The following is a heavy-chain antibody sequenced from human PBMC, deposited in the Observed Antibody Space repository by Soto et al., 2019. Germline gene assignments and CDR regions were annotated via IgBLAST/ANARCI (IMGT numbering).Heavy chain of an antibody. CDR1: GFICSSYA. CDR2: ISGSGGST. V-gene: IGHV3-23*01. Sequence: GGSLRLSCAASGFICSSYAMSWVRQAPGKGLEWVSAISGSGGSTYYADSVKGRFTISRDNSKNTLYLQMNSLRAEDTAVYYCAKGGRQWLVTSDFNYWGQGALVTVSS. J-gene: IGHJ4*02. CDR3: AKGGRQWLVTSDFNY. D-gene: IGHD6-19*01.